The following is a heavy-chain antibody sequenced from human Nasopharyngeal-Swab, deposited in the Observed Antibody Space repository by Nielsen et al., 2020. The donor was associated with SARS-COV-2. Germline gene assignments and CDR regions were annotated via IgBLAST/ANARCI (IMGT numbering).Heavy chain of an antibody. D-gene: IGHD3-3*01. CDR2: IGRYGTDL. J-gene: IGHJ6*02. CDR3: ARGTVFGVANGMDV. CDR1: GFIFSASA. V-gene: IGHV3-21*01. Sequence: GGSLRLSCAASGFIFSASAIHWVRQASGKGLEWVSSIGRYGTDLFQADSVKGRFSVFRAPANKSIYLQMRSLRAEDTAVYYCARGTVFGVANGMDVWGQGTTVTVSS.